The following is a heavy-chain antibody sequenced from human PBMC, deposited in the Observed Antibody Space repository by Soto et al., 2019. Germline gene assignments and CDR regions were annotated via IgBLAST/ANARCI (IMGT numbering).Heavy chain of an antibody. Sequence: GASVKVSCKASGYTLTSFYMHWMRQAPGQGLEWTGVIDPSAGSTTYAQKFKGRVRMTRDTFTSTVFMELSSLRSEDTAVYYCARSPRPTGTTLYYFDSWGQRTLVTVSS. D-gene: IGHD1-1*01. CDR2: IDPSAGST. CDR1: GYTLTSFY. CDR3: ARSPRPTGTTLYYFDS. V-gene: IGHV1-46*01. J-gene: IGHJ4*02.